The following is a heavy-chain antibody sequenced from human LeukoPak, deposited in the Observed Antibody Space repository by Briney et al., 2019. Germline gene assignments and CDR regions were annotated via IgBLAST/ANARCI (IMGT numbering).Heavy chain of an antibody. V-gene: IGHV3-64D*06. J-gene: IGHJ4*02. CDR2: ISSNGGST. Sequence: GGSLRLSCSASGFTFSSYAMHWVRQAPGKGLEYVSAISSNGGSTYYADSVKGRFTISRDNSKNTLYLQMSSLRAEDTAVYYCVKDSQAVHDYGDSPYYFDYWGQGTLVTVSS. CDR3: VKDSQAVHDYGDSPYYFDY. CDR1: GFTFSSYA. D-gene: IGHD4-17*01.